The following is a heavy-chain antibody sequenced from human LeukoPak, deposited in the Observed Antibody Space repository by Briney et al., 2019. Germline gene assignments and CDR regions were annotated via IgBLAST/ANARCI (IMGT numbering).Heavy chain of an antibody. V-gene: IGHV4-39*07. Sequence: SETLSLTCTVSAGSISSSSYFWGWIRQPPGKGLEWIGNIYYSGSTYYNPSLKSRVTISVDTSKNQFSLKLSSVTAADTAVYYCARTSYFAFDIWGQGTMVTVSS. CDR2: IYYSGST. CDR1: AGSISSSSYF. D-gene: IGHD1-26*01. CDR3: ARTSYFAFDI. J-gene: IGHJ3*02.